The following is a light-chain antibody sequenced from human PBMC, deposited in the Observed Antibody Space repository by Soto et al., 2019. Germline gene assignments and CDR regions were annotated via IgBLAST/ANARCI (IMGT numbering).Light chain of an antibody. CDR2: AAS. V-gene: IGKV1-9*01. Sequence: DIQLTQAPSFLSASAGDRVSITCRASQAISSYLAWYQQKPGRAPKLLIYAASTLQSGVPSRFSGSGSGTEFTPTITSLQPEDFATYYCQQLNSFPITFGQGTRLEIK. CDR3: QQLNSFPIT. CDR1: QAISSY. J-gene: IGKJ5*01.